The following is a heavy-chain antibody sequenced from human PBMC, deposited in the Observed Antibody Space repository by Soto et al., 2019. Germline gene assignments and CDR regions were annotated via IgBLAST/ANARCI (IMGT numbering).Heavy chain of an antibody. CDR3: ARDVGGEATIRY. Sequence: QVQLVQSGAEVKKPGSSVKVSCKASGGSFSNFVISWVRQAPGQGLEWMGGIIPNFGTTNYAQKFQGKVTITADEPTRTAYLELSGLTSGDTSVYYCARDVGGEATIRYWGQGTLVTVSS. V-gene: IGHV1-69*01. CDR1: GGSFSNFV. J-gene: IGHJ4*02. CDR2: IIPNFGTT. D-gene: IGHD5-12*01.